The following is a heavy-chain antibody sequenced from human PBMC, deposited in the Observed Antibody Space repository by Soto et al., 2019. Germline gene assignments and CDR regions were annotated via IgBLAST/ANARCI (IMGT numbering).Heavy chain of an antibody. CDR3: ARVGRVAASAFDI. CDR2: ISSSSGYI. V-gene: IGHV3-21*01. J-gene: IGHJ3*02. CDR1: GFTFSSYS. Sequence: GGSLRLSCSASGFTFSSYSMNWVRQAPGKGLEWVSSISSSSGYIYYADSVKGRFIISRDNAKNSLYLQMNSLRAEDTAVYYCARVGRVAASAFDIWGQGTMVTVSS. D-gene: IGHD2-15*01.